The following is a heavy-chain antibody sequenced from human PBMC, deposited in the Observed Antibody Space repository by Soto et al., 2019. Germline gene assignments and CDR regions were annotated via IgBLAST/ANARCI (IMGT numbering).Heavy chain of an antibody. CDR3: ARVDDGGDRYYYGLDV. V-gene: IGHV4-30-4*08. Sequence: QVQLQQSGPGLVEPSQTLSLTCAVSGGSISSEYFHWTWIRQSPGKGLEWIGYIHYTGTIMYNPSVKSRLTMAVDTTKNQFSLQRTSFTAADTAVYVCARVDDGGDRYYYGLDVWGQGTTVTVSS. CDR2: IHYTGTI. CDR1: GGSISSEYFH. J-gene: IGHJ6*02. D-gene: IGHD2-21*02.